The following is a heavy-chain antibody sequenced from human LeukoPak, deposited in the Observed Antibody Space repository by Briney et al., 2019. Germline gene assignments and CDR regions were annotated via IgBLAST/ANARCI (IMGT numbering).Heavy chain of an antibody. CDR3: ARRKRITMIVVVITSSENAFDI. Sequence: SETLSLTCAVYGGSFSGYYWTWIRQPPGKGLEWIGGMNHSGSTNYNPSLKSRVTISVDTSKNQFSLKLSSVTAADTAVYYCARRKRITMIVVVITSSENAFDIWGQGTMVTVSS. V-gene: IGHV4-34*01. CDR2: MNHSGST. D-gene: IGHD3-22*01. J-gene: IGHJ3*02. CDR1: GGSFSGYY.